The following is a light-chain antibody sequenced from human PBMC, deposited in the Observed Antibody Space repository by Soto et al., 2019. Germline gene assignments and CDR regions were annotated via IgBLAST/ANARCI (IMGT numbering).Light chain of an antibody. CDR3: QQYDYSRT. CDR1: QSIAAS. Sequence: DIQMTQAPSALSASVGDTLTITCRASQSIAASLAWYQHKPGEAPXLLIYDASSLETGVPSRFSGSGSETEFSLTIRGLQPDYFATYYCQQYDYSRTFGQGTKV. V-gene: IGKV1-5*01. CDR2: DAS. J-gene: IGKJ1*01.